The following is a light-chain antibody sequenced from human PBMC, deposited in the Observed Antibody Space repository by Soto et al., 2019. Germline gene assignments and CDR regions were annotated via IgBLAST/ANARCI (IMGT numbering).Light chain of an antibody. CDR2: DES. V-gene: IGKV1-33*01. CDR1: QDISNY. Sequence: DIQMTQSPSSLSASVGDRVTITCQASQDISNYLNWYQQKPGKAPKLLIYDESNLETGVPSRFSGSGSGTDFTFTISSLQPEDIATYYCQQYDNLLVTFGPGTKVDIK. J-gene: IGKJ3*01. CDR3: QQYDNLLVT.